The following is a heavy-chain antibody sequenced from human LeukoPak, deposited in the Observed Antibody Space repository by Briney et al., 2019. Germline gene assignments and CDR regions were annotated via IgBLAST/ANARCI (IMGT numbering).Heavy chain of an antibody. D-gene: IGHD5-24*01. CDR1: GFTFSSYA. CDR2: ISGSGGST. CDR3: ARDRWRGYNYDYYGMDV. V-gene: IGHV3-23*01. J-gene: IGHJ6*02. Sequence: PGGSLRLSCAASGFTFSSYAMSWVRQAPGKELEWVSAISGSGGSTYYADSVKGRFTISRDNSKNTLYLQMNSLRAEDTAVYYCARDRWRGYNYDYYGMDVWGQGTTVTVSS.